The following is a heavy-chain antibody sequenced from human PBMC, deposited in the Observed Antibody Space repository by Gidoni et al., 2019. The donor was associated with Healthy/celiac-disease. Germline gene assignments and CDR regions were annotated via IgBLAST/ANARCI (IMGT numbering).Heavy chain of an antibody. CDR2: IIPIFGTA. Sequence: QVQLVQSGAEVKKPGSSVMVSCKASGGTFLSYAISWVRQAPGKGLGWMGGIIPIFGTANYAKKFQGRVTITADESTRTAYMELSSLRSEDTAVYYCAREGGRGSMPGGGYRLHYDWGQGTLVTVSS. CDR3: AREGGRGSMPGGGYRLHYD. CDR1: GGTFLSYA. D-gene: IGHD6-19*01. V-gene: IGHV1-69*01. J-gene: IGHJ4*02.